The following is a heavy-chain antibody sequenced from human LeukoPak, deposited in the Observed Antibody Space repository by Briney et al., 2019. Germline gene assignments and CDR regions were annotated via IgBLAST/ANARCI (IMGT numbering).Heavy chain of an antibody. CDR2: ISYDGSNK. D-gene: IGHD4-17*01. V-gene: IGHV3-30*18. CDR3: AKRNGDYEYFDY. J-gene: IGHJ4*02. Sequence: QPGGSLRLSCAASGFTFSSYGMHCVRQAPGKGLEWVAVISYDGSNKYYADSVKGRFTISRDNSKNTLYLQMNSLRAEDTAVYYCAKRNGDYEYFDYWGQGTLVTVSS. CDR1: GFTFSSYG.